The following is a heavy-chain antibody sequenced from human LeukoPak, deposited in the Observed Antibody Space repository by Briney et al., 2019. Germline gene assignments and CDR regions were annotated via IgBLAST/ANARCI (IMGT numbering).Heavy chain of an antibody. CDR1: GFTFSTYS. D-gene: IGHD1-14*01. J-gene: IGHJ4*02. CDR2: ISSSSSTI. CDR3: ASLSSVLPTTGFDY. V-gene: IGHV3-48*01. Sequence: GGSLRLSCAASGFTFSTYSMNWVRQAPGKGLEWVSYISSSSSTIYYADSVKGRFTISRDNSKNTLYLQMNSLRAEDTAVYYCASLSSVLPTTGFDYWGQGTLVTVSS.